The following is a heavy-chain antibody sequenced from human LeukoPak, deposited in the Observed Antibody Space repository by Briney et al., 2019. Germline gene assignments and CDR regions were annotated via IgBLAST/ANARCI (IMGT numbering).Heavy chain of an antibody. V-gene: IGHV3-7*01. J-gene: IGHJ6*04. CDR1: GFTFSIYW. D-gene: IGHD3-10*02. CDR3: AELGITMIGGV. Sequence: GSLRLSCAASGFTFSIYWMSWVRHAPGKGLEWVANIKQDGSEKYYVDSVEGRFTISRDNAKISLYLQMNSLRAEDTAVYYCAELGITMIGGVWGKGTTVTISS. CDR2: IKQDGSEK.